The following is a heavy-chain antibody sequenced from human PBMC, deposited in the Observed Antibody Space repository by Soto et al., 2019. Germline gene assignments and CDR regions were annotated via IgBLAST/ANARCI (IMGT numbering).Heavy chain of an antibody. CDR3: VILWSDYQNFDY. CDR2: ISGSGGST. V-gene: IGHV3-23*01. D-gene: IGHD3-3*01. Sequence: EVQLLESGGGLVQPGGSLRLSCAASGFTFSSYTMSWVRQAPGKGLEWVSGISGSGGSTFYADSVRGRFTISRDNSKKTLYLQMNSLGADDTAVYYCVILWSDYQNFDYWGQGTLVTVSS. J-gene: IGHJ4*02. CDR1: GFTFSSYT.